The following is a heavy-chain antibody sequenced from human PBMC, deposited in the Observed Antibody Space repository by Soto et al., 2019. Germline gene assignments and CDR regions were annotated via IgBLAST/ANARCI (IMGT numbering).Heavy chain of an antibody. J-gene: IGHJ3*01. V-gene: IGHV3-30*18. CDR3: AKHRRQWLEGDAFDL. D-gene: IGHD6-19*01. CDR2: ISHDGSKK. Sequence: QAQLVESGGGVVQPGTSLRLSCAASGFTFSSHGMDWVRQAPGKGLEWVSVISHDGSKKYYGDSVKGRITISRDNSNNPLYLQMNRLSPEDTAVYYCAKHRRQWLEGDAFDLWGQGTMVTVSS. CDR1: GFTFSSHG.